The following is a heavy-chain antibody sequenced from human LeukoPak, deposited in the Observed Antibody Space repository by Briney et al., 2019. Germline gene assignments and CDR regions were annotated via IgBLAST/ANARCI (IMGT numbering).Heavy chain of an antibody. V-gene: IGHV3-23*01. J-gene: IGHJ4*02. Sequence: RGGSVTLSCAASGFTFSSYAMTWVRQAPGKGLEWVSVISGSVSSTYYADSVKGRFTISRDNSKNTLYLQMNSLRAEDTAVYYCAKAATGHSSGWYGGDPGCYFDYWGQGTMVTVSS. CDR1: GFTFSSYA. D-gene: IGHD6-19*01. CDR2: ISGSVSST. CDR3: AKAATGHSSGWYGGDPGCYFDY.